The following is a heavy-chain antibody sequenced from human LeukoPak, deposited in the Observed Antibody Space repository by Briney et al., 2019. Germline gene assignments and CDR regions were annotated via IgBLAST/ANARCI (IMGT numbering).Heavy chain of an antibody. V-gene: IGHV1-69*04. J-gene: IGHJ4*02. D-gene: IGHD3-3*01. CDR2: IIFILGIA. CDR3: ARGPYYDFWSGYSGYYYFDY. Sequence: SVKVSCKASGGTFSSYAISWVRQAPGQGLEWMGRIIFILGIANHAQKFQGRVTITADKSTSTAYMELSSLRSEDTAVYYCARGPYYDFWSGYSGYYYFDYWGQGTLVTVSS. CDR1: GGTFSSYA.